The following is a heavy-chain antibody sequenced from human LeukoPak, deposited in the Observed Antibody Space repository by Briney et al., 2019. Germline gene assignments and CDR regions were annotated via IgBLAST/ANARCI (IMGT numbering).Heavy chain of an antibody. CDR1: GFTFSSYA. CDR3: AKKLTLSRRGYSGSHSLDY. J-gene: IGHJ4*02. V-gene: IGHV3-23*01. Sequence: PGGSLRLSCAASGFTFSSYAMSWVRQAPGKGLEWVSAISGSGGSTYYADSVKGRFTISRDNSKNTLYLQMNSPRAEDTAVYYCAKKLTLSRRGYSGSHSLDYWGQGTLVTVSS. CDR2: ISGSGGST. D-gene: IGHD1-26*01.